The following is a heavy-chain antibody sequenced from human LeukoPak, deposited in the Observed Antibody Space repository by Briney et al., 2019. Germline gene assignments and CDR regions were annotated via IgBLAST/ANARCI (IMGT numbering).Heavy chain of an antibody. CDR2: INAGNGNT. V-gene: IGHV1-3*01. CDR3: ARLGKLFWFGELLEDHDAFDI. D-gene: IGHD3-10*01. Sequence: ASVKVSCKASGYTFTSYAMHWVRQAPGQRLEWMGWINAGNGNTKYSQKFQGRVTITRDTSASTAYMELSSLRSEDTAVYYCARLGKLFWFGELLEDHDAFDIWGQGTMVTVSS. CDR1: GYTFTSYA. J-gene: IGHJ3*02.